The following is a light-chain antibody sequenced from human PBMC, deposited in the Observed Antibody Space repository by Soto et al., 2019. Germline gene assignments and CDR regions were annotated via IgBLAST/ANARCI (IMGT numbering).Light chain of an antibody. CDR3: QQYIKWPIT. CDR2: DAS. Sequence: EIVMTQSPGTLSVSPGERATLSCRASQSVSSNLAWYQQKPGQAPRLLISDASTRATGIPARFSGSGSGTEFTLTVSSLQSEDFAVYYCQQYIKWPITFGQGTR. CDR1: QSVSSN. J-gene: IGKJ5*01. V-gene: IGKV3-15*01.